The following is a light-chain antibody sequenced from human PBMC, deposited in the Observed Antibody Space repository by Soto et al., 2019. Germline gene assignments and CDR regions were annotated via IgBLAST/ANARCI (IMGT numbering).Light chain of an antibody. Sequence: EMVLTQSPATLSLSPGESATLSCRASQNVGLNFAWYQQKSGQPPSLLIHTASSRATGIPARFSGSGSRTDFTLTSSSLEPEDIAVYYWQERGRWPRATFGGGTKVEMK. CDR3: QERGRWPRAT. CDR1: QNVGLN. CDR2: TAS. J-gene: IGKJ4*01. V-gene: IGKV3-11*01.